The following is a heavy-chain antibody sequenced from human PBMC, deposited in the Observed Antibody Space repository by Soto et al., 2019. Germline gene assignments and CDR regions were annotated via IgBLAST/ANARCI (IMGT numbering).Heavy chain of an antibody. Sequence: SETLSLTCTVSGGSVTSDEDYWTWIRQSPGKGLEWIGYISSSGSTGYNPSLKTRLSMSVDRSKNQFTLRLTSVTAADTAVYFCATESGSTYGYFDHWGQGTQVTVSS. CDR2: ISSSGST. D-gene: IGHD5-18*01. CDR1: GGSVTSDEDY. V-gene: IGHV4-30-4*01. CDR3: ATESGSTYGYFDH. J-gene: IGHJ4*02.